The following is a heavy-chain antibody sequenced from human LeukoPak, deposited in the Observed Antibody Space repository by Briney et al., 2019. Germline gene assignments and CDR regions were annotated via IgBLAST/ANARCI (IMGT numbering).Heavy chain of an antibody. D-gene: IGHD5-18*01. CDR3: ARESLGSVDPRRYSNTVSQDV. CDR2: IYRDDSS. J-gene: IGHJ6*04. V-gene: IGHV3-53*01. Sequence: GGSLRLPCAASGFTVTTNYMSWVRQAPGKGLEWVSVIYRDDSSYYADSVKGRFTISRDNSKNTLYLQMHSLRAEDTAVYYCARESLGSVDPRRYSNTVSQDVWGKGTTVTISS. CDR1: GFTVTTNY.